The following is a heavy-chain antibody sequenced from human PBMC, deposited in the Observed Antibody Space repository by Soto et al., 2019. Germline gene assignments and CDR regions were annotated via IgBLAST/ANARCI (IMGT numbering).Heavy chain of an antibody. V-gene: IGHV4-34*01. CDR2: INHSGNT. J-gene: IGHJ5*02. Sequence: SETLSLTCAVYGGSLSGYYWSWIRQPPGKGLEWIGDINHSGNTNYNPSLKSRVTISVDTSKNQFSLKLSSVTAADTAVYYCASLRFLEWLFDGWLDPWGQGTLVTVSS. D-gene: IGHD3-3*01. CDR3: ASLRFLEWLFDGWLDP. CDR1: GGSLSGYY.